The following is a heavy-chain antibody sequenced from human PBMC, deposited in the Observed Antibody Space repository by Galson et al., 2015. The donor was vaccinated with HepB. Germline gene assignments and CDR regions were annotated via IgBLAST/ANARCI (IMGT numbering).Heavy chain of an antibody. Sequence: SLRLSCAGSGFTFSNFAINWVRRAPGKGLEWLSAITGSGVTKHYADSVKGRFTISRDNSKNMVYLQMNNLRADDTAVYFCSKEPTSIPGYGLDVWGRGTTVAVSS. CDR3: SKEPTSIPGYGLDV. V-gene: IGHV3-23*01. CDR1: GFTFSNFA. D-gene: IGHD2-15*01. CDR2: ITGSGVTK. J-gene: IGHJ6*02.